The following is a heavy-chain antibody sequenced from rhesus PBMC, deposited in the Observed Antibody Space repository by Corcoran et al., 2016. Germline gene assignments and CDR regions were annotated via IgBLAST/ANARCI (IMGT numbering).Heavy chain of an antibody. CDR1: GGSISGYYY. D-gene: IGHD6-31*01. Sequence: QVQLQESGPGLVKPSETLSLTCAVSGGSISGYYYWSWIRQPPGKGLEWIGRFYGSGGSNYLNPSLKSRFTLSVDTSKNQFSLKLSSVTAADTAVYYCARENSSGWWGYGLDSWGQGVVVTVSS. CDR3: ARENSSGWWGYGLDS. J-gene: IGHJ6*01. CDR2: FYGSGGSN. V-gene: IGHV4S14*01.